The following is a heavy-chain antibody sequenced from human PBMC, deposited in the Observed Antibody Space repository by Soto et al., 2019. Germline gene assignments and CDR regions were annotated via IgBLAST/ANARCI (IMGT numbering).Heavy chain of an antibody. Sequence: GTLALTCAVSGSFMSDFYWGWVRQPPGKGLEWIGSIFHSGNSYYNPSLKSRVILSVDTSKNQFSLNPTAAIAADTAVYYCAREDDGMDVWGQGTPVTVSS. CDR1: GSFMSDFY. CDR3: AREDDGMDV. V-gene: IGHV4-38-2*02. J-gene: IGHJ6*02. CDR2: IFHSGNS.